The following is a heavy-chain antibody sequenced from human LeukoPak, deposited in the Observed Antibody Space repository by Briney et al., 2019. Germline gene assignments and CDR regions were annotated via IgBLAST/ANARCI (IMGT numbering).Heavy chain of an antibody. J-gene: IGHJ5*02. CDR3: AKKGDYDILTGQKDWFDP. CDR2: ISASGGTT. CDR1: GFTFSNYA. V-gene: IGHV3-23*01. D-gene: IGHD3-9*01. Sequence: PGGSLRLSCAASGFTFSNYAMSWVRQAPGKGLEWVSAISASGGTTYYADSVKGRFTISRDNSKNTLYLRMNSLRAEDTAVYYCAKKGDYDILTGQKDWFDPWGQGTLVTVSS.